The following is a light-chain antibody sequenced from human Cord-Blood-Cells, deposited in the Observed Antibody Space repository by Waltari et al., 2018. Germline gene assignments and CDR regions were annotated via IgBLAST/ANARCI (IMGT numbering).Light chain of an antibody. Sequence: QSALTQPASVSGSPGQSITISCTGTSSDVGGYNYVSWYQQHPGKAPKLRIYEVSNRPSGVSNRFSGSKSGNTASLTISGLQAEDEADYDCSSYTSSSTYVFGTGTKVTVL. CDR3: SSYTSSSTYV. CDR1: SSDVGGYNY. J-gene: IGLJ1*01. V-gene: IGLV2-14*01. CDR2: EVS.